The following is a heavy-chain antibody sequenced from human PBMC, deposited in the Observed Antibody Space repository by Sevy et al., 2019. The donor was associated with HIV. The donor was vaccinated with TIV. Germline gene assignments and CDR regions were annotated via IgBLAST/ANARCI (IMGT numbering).Heavy chain of an antibody. CDR2: IYFTGNT. V-gene: IGHV4-59*01. Sequence: SETLSLTCSDSGGSISSYFWTWVRQSPGKGLEWIGNIYFTGNTDYSPSLKSRVTLSLDTSKSQFSLTLKSVTAADTAIYFCARDSTTRPRVLDYWGQGTLVTVSS. J-gene: IGHJ4*02. D-gene: IGHD1-1*01. CDR1: GGSISSYF. CDR3: ARDSTTRPRVLDY.